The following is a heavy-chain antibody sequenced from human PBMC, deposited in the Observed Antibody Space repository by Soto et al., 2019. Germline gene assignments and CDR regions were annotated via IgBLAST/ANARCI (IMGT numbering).Heavy chain of an antibody. CDR2: VYDSGST. CDR3: ARVTPIFGVVYYMDV. J-gene: IGHJ6*03. D-gene: IGHD3-3*01. V-gene: IGHV4-59*01. Sequence: SETLSLTCTVSGGSIRNYYWSWIRQPPGKGLEWIGNVYDSGSTHYNASLKSRVTISVDTPKNRFSLKLSSVTAADTAVYHCARVTPIFGVVYYMDVWGKGTTVTVSS. CDR1: GGSIRNYY.